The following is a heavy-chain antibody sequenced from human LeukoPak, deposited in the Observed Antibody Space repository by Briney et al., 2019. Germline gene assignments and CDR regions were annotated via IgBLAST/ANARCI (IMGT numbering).Heavy chain of an antibody. CDR2: IYSGGST. J-gene: IGHJ6*03. CDR3: ARSGYSSTNYYYYYMDV. Sequence: GGSLRLSCAASGFTVSSNYMSWVRQAPGRGLEWVSVIYSGGSTYYADSVKGRFTISRDNSKNTLYLQMNSLRAEDTAVYYCARSGYSSTNYYYYYMDVWGKGTTVTVSS. CDR1: GFTVSSNY. D-gene: IGHD6-13*01. V-gene: IGHV3-53*01.